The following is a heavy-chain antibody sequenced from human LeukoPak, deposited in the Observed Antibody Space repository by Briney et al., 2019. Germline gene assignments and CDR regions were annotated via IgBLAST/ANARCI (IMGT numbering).Heavy chain of an antibody. CDR2: IYYSGST. CDR1: GGSISSYY. D-gene: IGHD3-3*01. J-gene: IGHJ4*02. CDR3: ARDDAPVYDFWSGYPKGGFDY. Sequence: SETLSLTCTVSGGSISSYYWSWIRQPPGKGLEWIGYIYYSGSTNYNPSLKSRVTISVDTSKNQFSLKLSSVTAADTAVYYCARDDAPVYDFWSGYPKGGFDYWGQGTLVTVSS. V-gene: IGHV4-59*12.